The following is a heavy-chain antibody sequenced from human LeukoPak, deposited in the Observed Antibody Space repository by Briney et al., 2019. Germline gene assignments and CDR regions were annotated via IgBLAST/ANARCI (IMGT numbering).Heavy chain of an antibody. J-gene: IGHJ4*02. D-gene: IGHD5-18*01. CDR2: INPSGGST. CDR3: ARGTAMVAVDY. CDR1: GYTFTSYY. Sequence: ASVKVSCKASGYTFTSYYMHWVRQAPGQGLEWMGIINPSGGSTSYAQKFQGRVTMTRDMSTSTVYMELSSLGSEDTAVYYCARGTAMVAVDYWGQGTLVTVSS. V-gene: IGHV1-46*01.